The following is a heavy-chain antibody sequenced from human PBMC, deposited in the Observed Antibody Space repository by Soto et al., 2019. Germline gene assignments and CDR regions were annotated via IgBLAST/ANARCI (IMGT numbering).Heavy chain of an antibody. J-gene: IGHJ6*02. CDR3: ARSRISSRKRSDCYCGMDV. CDR2: ISAYNGNT. V-gene: IGHV1-18*01. Sequence: QVQLVQSGAEVKKPGASVKVSCKASGYTFTSYGISWVRQAPGQGLEWMGWISAYNGNTNYAQKLQGRVTMTTDTSTSTAYMELRSVRADDTAVYYCARSRISSRKRSDCYCGMDVWGQGTTVTVSS. CDR1: GYTFTSYG.